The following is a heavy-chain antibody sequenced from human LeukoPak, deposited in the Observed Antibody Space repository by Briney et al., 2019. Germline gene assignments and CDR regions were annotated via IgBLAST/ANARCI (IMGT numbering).Heavy chain of an antibody. J-gene: IGHJ4*02. CDR2: ISSNGGST. D-gene: IGHD3-10*01. Sequence: GGSLRLSCSASGFSFSRYAMHWVRQAPGKGLEYVSAISSNGGSTYYADSVKGRFTISRDNSRNTLHLQMSSLRVEDTAVYYCVKDSSSGSYFDYWGQGTLVTVSS. CDR1: GFSFSRYA. V-gene: IGHV3-64D*06. CDR3: VKDSSSGSYFDY.